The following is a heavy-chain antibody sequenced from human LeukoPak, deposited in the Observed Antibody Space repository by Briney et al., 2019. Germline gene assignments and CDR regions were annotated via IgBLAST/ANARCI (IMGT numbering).Heavy chain of an antibody. J-gene: IGHJ6*02. V-gene: IGHV3-23*01. Sequence: AGGSLRLSCAASGFTLRGYSMNWVRQAPGKGLEWVSTISFTGDNAFYADSVKGRFTISRDRSKNTLYLQMNTLRVEDTAVYYCAKDNNDYGDGSLYYYYYYGMDVWGQGTTVTVSS. D-gene: IGHD4-17*01. CDR1: GFTLRGYS. CDR3: AKDNNDYGDGSLYYYYYYGMDV. CDR2: ISFTGDNA.